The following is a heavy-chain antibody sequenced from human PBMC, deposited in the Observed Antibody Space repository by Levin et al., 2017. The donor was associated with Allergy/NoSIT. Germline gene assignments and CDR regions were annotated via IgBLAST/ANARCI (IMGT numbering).Heavy chain of an antibody. J-gene: IGHJ4*02. V-gene: IGHV3-23*01. CDR3: AKHGGY. D-gene: IGHD3-16*01. CDR1: GFTFSSYA. Sequence: RAGGSLRLSCAASGFTFSSYAMTWVRQAPGRGLEWVSGISVSGGKTFYAESVKGRFTVSRDNTKNTLYLQMNSLRAEDTAVYYCAKHGGYWGQGTLVTVSS. CDR2: ISVSGGKT.